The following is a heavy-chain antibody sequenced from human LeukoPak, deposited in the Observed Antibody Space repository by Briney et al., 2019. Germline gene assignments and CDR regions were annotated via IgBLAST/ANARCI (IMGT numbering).Heavy chain of an antibody. CDR2: ISSSSSTI. Sequence: GGSLRLSCAASGFTFSSYSMNWVRQAPGKGLEWVSYISSSSSTIYYADSVKGRFTISRDNAKNSLYLQMNSLRAEDTAVYYCARDRSGDCPHWGQGTLVTVSS. CDR1: GFTFSSYS. D-gene: IGHD2-15*01. J-gene: IGHJ1*01. V-gene: IGHV3-48*04. CDR3: ARDRSGDCPH.